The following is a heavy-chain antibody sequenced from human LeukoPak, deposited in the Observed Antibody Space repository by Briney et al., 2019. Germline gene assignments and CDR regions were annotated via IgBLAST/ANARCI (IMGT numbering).Heavy chain of an antibody. CDR2: IYHSGST. V-gene: IGHV4-4*02. Sequence: NPSETLSLTCAVSGGSISSSNWWSWVRQPPGLGLEWIGEIYHSGSTNYNPSLKSRVTISVDKSKNQFSLKLSSVTAADTAVYYCARGLAAAGTHCDYWGQGTLVTVSS. J-gene: IGHJ4*02. CDR3: ARGLAAAGTHCDY. CDR1: GGSISSSNW. D-gene: IGHD6-13*01.